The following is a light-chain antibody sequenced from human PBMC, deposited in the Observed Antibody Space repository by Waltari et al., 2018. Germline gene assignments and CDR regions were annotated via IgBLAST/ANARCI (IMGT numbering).Light chain of an antibody. Sequence: DIVMTQSPDSLAVPLGERATINCKSSQSVLYSSANKSYLNWYQQKPGQPPKRLIYWASTRESGVPDRISGAGSGTDFTLTISSLQSEDVAVYYCQQYYSTPLTFGGGTKVEIK. CDR2: WAS. CDR1: QSVLYSSANKSY. J-gene: IGKJ4*01. CDR3: QQYYSTPLT. V-gene: IGKV4-1*01.